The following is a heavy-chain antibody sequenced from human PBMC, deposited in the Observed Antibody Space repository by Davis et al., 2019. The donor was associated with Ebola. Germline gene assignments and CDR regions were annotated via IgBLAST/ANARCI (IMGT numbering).Heavy chain of an antibody. Sequence: ASVKVSCKASGYTFTSYYMHWVRQAPGQGLEWMGIINPSGGSTSYAQKFQGRVTMTRDTSTSTVYMELSSLRSEDTAVYYCASDETISSSGIDDAFDIWGQGTMVTVSS. J-gene: IGHJ3*02. D-gene: IGHD6-6*01. CDR2: INPSGGST. CDR3: ASDETISSSGIDDAFDI. CDR1: GYTFTSYY. V-gene: IGHV1-46*01.